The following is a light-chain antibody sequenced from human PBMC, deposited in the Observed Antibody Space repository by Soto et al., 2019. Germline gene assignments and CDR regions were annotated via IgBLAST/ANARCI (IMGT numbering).Light chain of an antibody. CDR3: CSYAGTYSPV. CDR1: SSDVGAYNF. Sequence: QSALTQPPSVSGSPGQSVTISCTGTSSDVGAYNFVSWYQQNPGKAPKLIIFDVSARPSGVPDRFSGSKSGNTASLTISGLQADDEADYYCCSYAGTYSPVLGGGTKLTVL. CDR2: DVS. V-gene: IGLV2-11*01. J-gene: IGLJ2*01.